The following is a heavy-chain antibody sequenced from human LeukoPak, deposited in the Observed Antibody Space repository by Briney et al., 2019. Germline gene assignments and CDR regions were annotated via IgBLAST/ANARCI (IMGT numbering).Heavy chain of an antibody. Sequence: GGSLRLSCAASGFSFDYYAMSWVRQAPGKGLEWISGINEGGDTTGYVDSVKGRFTISRDNAKNSVYLQMNSLRAEDTAFYHCARGGYSGTYNDYWGQGTLVTVSS. CDR3: ARGGYSGTYNDY. CDR2: INEGGDTT. CDR1: GFSFDYYA. D-gene: IGHD1-26*01. J-gene: IGHJ4*02. V-gene: IGHV3-20*01.